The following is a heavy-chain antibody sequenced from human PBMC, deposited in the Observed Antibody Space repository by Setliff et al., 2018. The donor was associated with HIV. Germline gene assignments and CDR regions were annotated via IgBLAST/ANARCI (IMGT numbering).Heavy chain of an antibody. CDR2: INPSSGGA. D-gene: IGHD6-19*01. CDR3: ATITVAGTGAFDI. V-gene: IGHV1-2*02. Sequence: GASVKVXXXASRYTFTGHYMHWVRQAPGQGLEWVGWINPSSGGANYAQKFQGRXXXTRDTSISTAYMELSRLTSDDTAVYYCATITVAGTGAFDIWGQGTMVTVSS. J-gene: IGHJ3*02. CDR1: RYTFTGHY.